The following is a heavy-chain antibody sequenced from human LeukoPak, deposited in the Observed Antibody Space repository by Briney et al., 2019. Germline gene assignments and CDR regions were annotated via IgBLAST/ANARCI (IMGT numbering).Heavy chain of an antibody. D-gene: IGHD1-7*01. J-gene: IGHJ3*02. CDR2: ISGSGGST. V-gene: IGHV3-23*01. Sequence: GGSLRLSCAASGFTFSSYAMRWVRQAPGKGVEWVSAISGSGGSTYYADSVKGRFTISRDNSKNTLYLQMNSLRAEDTAVYYCAKDRRYSGTVAFDIWGQGTMVTVSS. CDR1: GFTFSSYA. CDR3: AKDRRYSGTVAFDI.